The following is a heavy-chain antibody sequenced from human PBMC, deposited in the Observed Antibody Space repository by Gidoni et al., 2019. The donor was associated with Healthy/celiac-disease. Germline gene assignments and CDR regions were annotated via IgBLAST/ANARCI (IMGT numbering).Heavy chain of an antibody. V-gene: IGHV3-23*01. Sequence: EVQLLESGGGLVQPGGSLRLSCAASEFPFSSYAMSWVRQAPGKGLEWASAISDSGDSTYYADSVKGRFTISRDNSKNTLYLQMNSLRVEDTAVYYCAKEVMVTTRGVDYYYYGLDVWGQGTTVTVSS. CDR1: EFPFSSYA. CDR3: AKEVMVTTRGVDYYYYGLDV. D-gene: IGHD4-17*01. CDR2: ISDSGDST. J-gene: IGHJ6*02.